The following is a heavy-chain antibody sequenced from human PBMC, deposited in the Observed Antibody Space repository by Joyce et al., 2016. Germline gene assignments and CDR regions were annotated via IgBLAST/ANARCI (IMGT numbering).Heavy chain of an antibody. CDR2: INPEIGKT. CDR1: ADTFIAYY. J-gene: IGHJ5*01. Sequence: QVQLVQSGPEMQKPGASVKLSCKTSADTFIAYYVHWVRQAPGQGLEWVAMINPEIGKTTYEQHVQDRITVTRDTSTSTVYMELTSLKSEDTAIYYCARPGCRIIDCYAGWFDSWGQGTLVTVSS. V-gene: IGHV1-46*04. D-gene: IGHD2-2*01. CDR3: ARPGCRIIDCYAGWFDS.